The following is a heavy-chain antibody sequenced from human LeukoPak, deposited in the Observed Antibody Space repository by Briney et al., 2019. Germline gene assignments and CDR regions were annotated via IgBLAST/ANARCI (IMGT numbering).Heavy chain of an antibody. CDR2: IYFSGGT. CDR3: ARAGVDYYGSGSYYNVQYYYYYTDV. V-gene: IGHV4-39*01. D-gene: IGHD3-10*01. CDR1: GDSISSSNCY. Sequence: SETLSLTCTVSGDSISSSNCYWGWIRQPPGKGLEWIGSIYFSGGTYYNASLKSRVTISVDTSKNQFSLKLSSVTAADTAVYYCARAGVDYYGSGSYYNVQYYYYYTDVWGKGTTVTISS. J-gene: IGHJ6*03.